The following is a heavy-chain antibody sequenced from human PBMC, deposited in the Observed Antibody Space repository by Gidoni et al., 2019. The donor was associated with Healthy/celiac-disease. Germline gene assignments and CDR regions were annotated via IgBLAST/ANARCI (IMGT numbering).Heavy chain of an antibody. J-gene: IGHJ4*02. CDR1: GFTFDDYA. CDR2: ISWNSGSI. CDR3: AKDLHPFTRTAGPYYFDY. Sequence: EVQLVESGGGLVQPGRSLRLSCEASGFTFDDYAMHWVRQAPGKGLEWVSVISWNSGSIGYADSVKGRFTISRDNAKNSLYLQMNSLRAEDTALYYCAKDLHPFTRTAGPYYFDYWGQGTLVTVSS. D-gene: IGHD6-13*01. V-gene: IGHV3-9*01.